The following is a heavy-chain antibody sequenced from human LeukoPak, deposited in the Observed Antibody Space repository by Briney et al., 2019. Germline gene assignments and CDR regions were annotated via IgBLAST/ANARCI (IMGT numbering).Heavy chain of an antibody. Sequence: PGGSLRLSCVVSGFTFSSYEMNWVGQGQGKGLEWVSYISSSGSTVYYADSVKGRFTISRDNAKNSLYLQMSSLRAEDTAVYYCARETPVVGFRGGLDYWGQGTLVTVSS. D-gene: IGHD6-19*01. CDR2: ISSSGSTV. CDR3: ARETPVVGFRGGLDY. CDR1: GFTFSSYE. J-gene: IGHJ4*02. V-gene: IGHV3-48*03.